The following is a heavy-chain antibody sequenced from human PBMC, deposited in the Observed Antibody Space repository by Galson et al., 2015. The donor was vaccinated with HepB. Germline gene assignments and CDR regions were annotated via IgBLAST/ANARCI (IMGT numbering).Heavy chain of an antibody. CDR2: ISTSTSTT. J-gene: IGHJ4*02. V-gene: IGHV3-11*04. CDR1: GFTFSDYY. Sequence: SLRLSCAASGFTFSDYYMSWIRQAPGKGLEWVSCISTSTSTTYYADSVKGRFTISRDDSKNSLYLQMNSLRAEDTALYFCASHYSITTWQPGYWGQGTLVTVSS. D-gene: IGHD2-2*01. CDR3: ASHYSITTWQPGY.